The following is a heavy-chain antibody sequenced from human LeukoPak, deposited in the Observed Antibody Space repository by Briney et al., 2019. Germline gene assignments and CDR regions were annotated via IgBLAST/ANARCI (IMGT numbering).Heavy chain of an antibody. Sequence: PGGSLRLSCAASGFTFTNYWMHWVRQAPGKGLVWVSRVNSDGSSTTYADSVKGRFTISRDNAKNTVYLQMNSLRAEDTAVYYCAKSPGVVVVPAAVDYWGQGTLVTVSS. CDR1: GFTFTNYW. CDR2: VNSDGSST. D-gene: IGHD2-2*01. CDR3: AKSPGVVVVPAAVDY. J-gene: IGHJ4*02. V-gene: IGHV3-74*01.